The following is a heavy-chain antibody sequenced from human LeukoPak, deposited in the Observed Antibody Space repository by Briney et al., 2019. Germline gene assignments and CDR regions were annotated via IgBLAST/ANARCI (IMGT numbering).Heavy chain of an antibody. Sequence: PGGSLRLSCAASGFTFSSYGMHWVRQAPGKGLEWVAFIRYDGSNKYYADSVKGRFTISRDNSKNTLYLQMNSLRAEDTAVYYCARDHTEQQLVRNGYWGQGTLVTVSS. J-gene: IGHJ4*02. CDR1: GFTFSSYG. D-gene: IGHD6-13*01. CDR2: IRYDGSNK. V-gene: IGHV3-30*02. CDR3: ARDHTEQQLVRNGY.